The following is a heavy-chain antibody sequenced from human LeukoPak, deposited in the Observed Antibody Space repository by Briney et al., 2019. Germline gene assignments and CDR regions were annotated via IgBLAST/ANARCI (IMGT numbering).Heavy chain of an antibody. CDR1: GGSFSGYY. J-gene: IGHJ1*01. CDR3: ARGWAAAGSPHFQH. CDR2: INHSGST. V-gene: IGHV4-34*01. Sequence: SETLSLTCAVYGGSFSGYYWSWIRQPPGKGLEWIGEINHSGSTNYNPSLKSRVTISVDTSKNQFSLKLSSVTAADTAVYYCARGWAAAGSPHFQHWGQGTLVTVSS. D-gene: IGHD6-13*01.